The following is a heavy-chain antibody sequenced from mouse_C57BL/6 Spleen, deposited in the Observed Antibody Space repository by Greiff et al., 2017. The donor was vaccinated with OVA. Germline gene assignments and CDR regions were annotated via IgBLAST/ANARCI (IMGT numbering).Heavy chain of an antibody. CDR1: GYAFSSYW. V-gene: IGHV1-80*01. Sequence: VQLQESGAELVKPGASVKISCKASGYAFSSYWMNWVKQRPGKGLEWIGQIYPGDGDTNYNGKFKGKATLTADKSSSTAYMQLSSLTSEDSAVYFCARRGAQVYAMDYWGQGTSVTVSS. J-gene: IGHJ4*01. CDR2: IYPGDGDT. CDR3: ARRGAQVYAMDY. D-gene: IGHD3-2*02.